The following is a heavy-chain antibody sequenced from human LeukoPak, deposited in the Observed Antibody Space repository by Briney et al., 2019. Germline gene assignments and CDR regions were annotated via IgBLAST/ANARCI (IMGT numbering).Heavy chain of an antibody. D-gene: IGHD6-19*01. CDR1: GFSFSVHW. CDR3: VINERGIAVGSRDH. CDR2: ISPDGNEK. V-gene: IGHV3-7*03. J-gene: IGHJ4*02. Sequence: GGSTRLSCAASGFSFSVHWMIWVRQPPGKGLEWVATISPDGNEKWYVDSVEGRFTISRDNDNNSLYLQMSSLRAEDTAMYYCVINERGIAVGSRDHGAQGTLGSVS.